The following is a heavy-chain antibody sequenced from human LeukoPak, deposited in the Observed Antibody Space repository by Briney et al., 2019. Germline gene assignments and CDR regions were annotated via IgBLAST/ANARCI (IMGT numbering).Heavy chain of an antibody. CDR3: ARRYSSSWTFDY. CDR1: GFTFRTYN. Sequence: PGGSLRLSCAASGFTFRTYNMNWVRQAPGLGREWVSYISSSSNTIYYADSVKGRFTISRDNAKNSLYLQMNSLRDEDTAVYCCARRYSSSWTFDYWGQGTLVTVSS. J-gene: IGHJ4*02. D-gene: IGHD6-13*01. V-gene: IGHV3-48*02. CDR2: ISSSSNTI.